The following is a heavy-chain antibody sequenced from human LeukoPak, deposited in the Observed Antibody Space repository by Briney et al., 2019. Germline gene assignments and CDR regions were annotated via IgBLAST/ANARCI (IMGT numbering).Heavy chain of an antibody. Sequence: PSETLSLTCTVSGGSISSYYWSWIRQPPGKGLEWIGRIYTSGSTNYNPSLKGRVTMSVDTSKNQFSLKLSSVTAADTAVYYCARDETTYYYDSSVWFDPWGQGTLVTVSS. CDR1: GGSISSYY. CDR3: ARDETTYYYDSSVWFDP. CDR2: IYTSGST. D-gene: IGHD3-22*01. V-gene: IGHV4-4*07. J-gene: IGHJ5*02.